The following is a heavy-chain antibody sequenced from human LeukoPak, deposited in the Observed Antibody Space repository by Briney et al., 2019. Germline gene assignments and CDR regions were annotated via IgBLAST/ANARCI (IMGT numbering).Heavy chain of an antibody. D-gene: IGHD6-13*01. V-gene: IGHV3-23*01. J-gene: IGHJ4*02. Sequence: GGSLRLSCAASGFTFSSYAMSWVRQAPGKGLEWVSAISGSGGSTYYADSVKGRFTISRDNSKNTLYLQMNSLRAGDTAVYYCAKDLFDSSSWYTSPPDYWGQGTLVTVSS. CDR2: ISGSGGST. CDR1: GFTFSSYA. CDR3: AKDLFDSSSWYTSPPDY.